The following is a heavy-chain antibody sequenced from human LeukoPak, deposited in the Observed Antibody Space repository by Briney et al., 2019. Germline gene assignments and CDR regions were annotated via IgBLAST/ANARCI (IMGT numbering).Heavy chain of an antibody. Sequence: GRSLRLSCAASGFTFSSYAMHWVRQAPGKGLEWVAVISYDGSNKYYADSVKGRFTISRDNSKNTLFLQMNSLRAEDTAVYYCARGRATTLDYWGQGTLVTVSS. J-gene: IGHJ4*02. CDR2: ISYDGSNK. CDR1: GFTFSSYA. D-gene: IGHD5-12*01. CDR3: ARGRATTLDY. V-gene: IGHV3-30-3*01.